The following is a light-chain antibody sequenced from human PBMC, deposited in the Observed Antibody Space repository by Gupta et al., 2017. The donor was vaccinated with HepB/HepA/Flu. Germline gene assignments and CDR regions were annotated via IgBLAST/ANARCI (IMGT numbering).Light chain of an antibody. CDR1: SSDVGGYNF. CDR2: DVS. J-gene: IGLJ1*01. V-gene: IGLV2-14*03. Sequence: QSALTQPASVSGSPGQSFTISCTGTSSDVGGYNFVSWYQQHPGKAPRLMIYDVSNRPSGVSNRFSGSKSGNTASLTISGLQAEDEADYYCSSYTSSSTHGFGTGTKVTVL. CDR3: SSYTSSSTHG.